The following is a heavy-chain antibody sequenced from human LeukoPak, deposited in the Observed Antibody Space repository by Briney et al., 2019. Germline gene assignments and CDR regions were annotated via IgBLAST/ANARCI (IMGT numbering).Heavy chain of an antibody. J-gene: IGHJ6*03. CDR2: IYYSGST. Sequence: SETLSLTCSVSGDSINNYYWNWIRQPPGKGLEWIGYIYYSGSTRYNPSLQSRVTMSIGTSKTQFSLKLDSVTAADTAVYYCARARFGVVKLYYYYYYMDVWGKGTTVTVSS. D-gene: IGHD3-3*01. CDR3: ARARFGVVKLYYYYYYMDV. V-gene: IGHV4-59*08. CDR1: GDSINNYY.